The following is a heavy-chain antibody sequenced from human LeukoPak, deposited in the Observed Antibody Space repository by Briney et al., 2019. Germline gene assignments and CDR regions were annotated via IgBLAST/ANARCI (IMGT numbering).Heavy chain of an antibody. V-gene: IGHV1-18*01. Sequence: ASVKVSCKASGYTFTSYGISWVRQAPGQGLEWMGWISANNGNTNYAQKLQGRATMTTDTSTSTAYMDLRSLRSDDTAVYYCARDAYMDSEYFQHWGQGTLVTVSS. CDR3: ARDAYMDSEYFQH. D-gene: IGHD2-21*01. CDR1: GYTFTSYG. J-gene: IGHJ1*01. CDR2: ISANNGNT.